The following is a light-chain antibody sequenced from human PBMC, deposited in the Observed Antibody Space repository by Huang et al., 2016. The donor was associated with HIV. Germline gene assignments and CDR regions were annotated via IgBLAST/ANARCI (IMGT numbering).Light chain of an antibody. J-gene: IGKJ1*01. CDR1: QDISTY. Sequence: MTQSPSSLSASVGDRVTITCQASQDISTYLNWYQQKPGNAPKVLIYAASNLETGVPSRFSGSGSGTDFTFTISSLQPGDIATYYCQQYDNLPWTFGQGTKVEIK. V-gene: IGKV1-33*01. CDR2: AAS. CDR3: QQYDNLPWT.